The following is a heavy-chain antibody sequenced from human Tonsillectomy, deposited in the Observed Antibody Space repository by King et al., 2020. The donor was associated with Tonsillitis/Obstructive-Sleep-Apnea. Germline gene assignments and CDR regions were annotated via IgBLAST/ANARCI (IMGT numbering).Heavy chain of an antibody. Sequence: VQLVESGGGLVQPGGSLRLSCAASGFTFSSYEMTWVRQAPGKGLEWVSYISSRATTIYYADSVKGRFTISRDNAKKSLYLQMNSLRAEDTAVYYCARDGFYSYYSGMDVWRQGTTVTVSS. J-gene: IGHJ6*02. V-gene: IGHV3-48*03. CDR2: ISSRATTI. D-gene: IGHD2-2*03. CDR1: GFTFSSYE. CDR3: ARDGFYSYYSGMDV.